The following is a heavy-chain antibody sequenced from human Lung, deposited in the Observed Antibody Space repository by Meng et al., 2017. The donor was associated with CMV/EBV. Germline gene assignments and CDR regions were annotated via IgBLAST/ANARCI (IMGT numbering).Heavy chain of an antibody. Sequence: GEXXKISCKGSGYSFTSYWIGWVRQMPGKGLEWMGIIYPGDSDTRYSPSFQGQVTISADKSISTAYLQWSSLKASDTAMYYCARQNSNSRGWYGMDVWGQGXTVTVSS. J-gene: IGHJ6*02. D-gene: IGHD6-13*01. CDR2: IYPGDSDT. CDR3: ARQNSNSRGWYGMDV. V-gene: IGHV5-51*01. CDR1: GYSFTSYW.